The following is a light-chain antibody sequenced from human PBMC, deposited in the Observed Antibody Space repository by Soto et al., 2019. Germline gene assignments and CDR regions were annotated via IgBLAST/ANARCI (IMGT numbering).Light chain of an antibody. J-gene: IGKJ1*01. CDR2: GAS. Sequence: EIVMTQSPATLSVSPGERATLSCRASQSVSSNLAWYQQKPGQAPRLLIYGASTRATGIPARFSGSGSGTEFTLTISRLEPEDFAVYYCQYYGTSPKPFGQGTKVDIK. CDR3: QYYGTSPKP. CDR1: QSVSSN. V-gene: IGKV3-15*01.